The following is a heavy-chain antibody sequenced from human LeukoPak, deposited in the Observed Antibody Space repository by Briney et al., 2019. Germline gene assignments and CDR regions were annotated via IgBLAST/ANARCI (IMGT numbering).Heavy chain of an antibody. J-gene: IGHJ4*02. Sequence: PSETLSLTCSVSGGSISTSNYLWARIRQPPGKGLEWIGSVYYGGSTQYNPALQSRVTISIDTSKNQFSLKLNSVTAADTAVYYCARHDRYYYDGSGHITLSFFDYWGQGTLVTASS. CDR3: ARHDRYYYDGSGHITLSFFDY. V-gene: IGHV4-39*01. D-gene: IGHD3-22*01. CDR2: VYYGGST. CDR1: GGSISTSNYL.